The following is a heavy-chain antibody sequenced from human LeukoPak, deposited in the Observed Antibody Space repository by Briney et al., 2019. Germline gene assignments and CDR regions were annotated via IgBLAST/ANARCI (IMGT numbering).Heavy chain of an antibody. CDR2: INHRGST. CDR1: GGSFSGYY. D-gene: IGHD3-3*01. CDR3: ARHLNYDFWSGYYIGYAFDI. Sequence: SETLSLTCAVYGGSFSGYYWSWIRQPPGKGLEWIGEINHRGSTNYNPSLKSRVTISVDTSKNQFSLKLSSVTAADTAVYYCARHLNYDFWSGYYIGYAFDIWGQGTMVTVSS. V-gene: IGHV4-34*01. J-gene: IGHJ3*02.